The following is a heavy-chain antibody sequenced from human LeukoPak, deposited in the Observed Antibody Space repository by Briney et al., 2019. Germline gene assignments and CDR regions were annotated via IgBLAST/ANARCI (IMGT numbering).Heavy chain of an antibody. CDR1: GGTFSSYA. CDR3: ARVYYGSGRPTDY. J-gene: IGHJ4*02. V-gene: IGHV1-69*05. CDR2: IIPIFGTA. D-gene: IGHD3-10*01. Sequence: SVKVSCKVSGGTFSSYAISWVRQAPGQGLEWMGRIIPIFGTANYAQKFQGRVTMTTDESTSTAYMELSSLRSEDTAVYYCARVYYGSGRPTDYWGQGTLVTVSS.